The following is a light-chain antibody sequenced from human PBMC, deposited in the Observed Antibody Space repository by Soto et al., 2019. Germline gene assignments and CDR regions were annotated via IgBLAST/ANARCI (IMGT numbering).Light chain of an antibody. CDR1: ISDFGASDF. V-gene: IGLV2-14*03. CDR2: DVS. Sequence: SVLTQPASVSGSPGQSITISCTGTISDFGASDFVSWYQQHPDKAPKLMIYDVSNRPSGISNRFSGSKSGNTASLTISGLRTEDEADYYCASYTNRTTPYVFGTGTKVTVL. J-gene: IGLJ1*01. CDR3: ASYTNRTTPYV.